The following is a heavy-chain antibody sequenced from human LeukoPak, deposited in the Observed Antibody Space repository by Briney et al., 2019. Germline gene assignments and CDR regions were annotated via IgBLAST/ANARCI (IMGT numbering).Heavy chain of an antibody. J-gene: IGHJ6*03. CDR1: GYSFTSYW. CDR2: IYPGDSDT. D-gene: IGHD6-19*01. V-gene: IGHV5-51*01. CDR3: ARHYSSGWPYYYYYYMDV. Sequence: GESLKISCKGSGYSFTSYWIGWVRQMPGKGLEWMGIIYPGDSDTRYSPSFQGQVTISADKSISTAFLQWSSLKASDTAIYYCARHYSSGWPYYYYYYMDVWGKGTTVTISS.